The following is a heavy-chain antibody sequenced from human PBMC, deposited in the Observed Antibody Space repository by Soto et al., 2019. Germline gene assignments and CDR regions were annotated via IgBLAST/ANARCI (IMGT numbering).Heavy chain of an antibody. CDR1: GGSISSYY. D-gene: IGHD3-10*01. V-gene: IGHV4-59*06. CDR2: IYYSGST. CDR3: ARSVTP. Sequence: SETLSLTCTVSGGSISSYYWSWIRQSPGKGLEWIGYIYYSGSTYYNPSLKSRVTISVDTSKNQFSLKLSSVTAADTAVYYCARSVTPWGQGTLVTVSS. J-gene: IGHJ5*02.